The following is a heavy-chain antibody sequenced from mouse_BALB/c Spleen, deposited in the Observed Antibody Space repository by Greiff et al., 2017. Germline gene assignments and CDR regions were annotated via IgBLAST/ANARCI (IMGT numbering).Heavy chain of an antibody. Sequence: EVHLVESGGGLVKPGGSLKLSCAASGFTFSDYYMYWVRQTPEKRLEWVATISDGGSYTYYPDSVKGRFTISRDNAKNNLYLQMSSLKSEDTAMYYCARDGHYCEGRFAYWGQGTMVTVSA. CDR3: ARDGHYCEGRFAY. CDR1: GFTFSDYY. CDR2: ISDGGSYT. J-gene: IGHJ3*01. D-gene: IGHD2-13*01. V-gene: IGHV5-4*02.